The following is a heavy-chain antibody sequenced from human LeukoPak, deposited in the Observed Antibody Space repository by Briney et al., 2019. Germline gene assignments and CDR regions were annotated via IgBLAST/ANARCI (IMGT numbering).Heavy chain of an antibody. D-gene: IGHD3-22*01. V-gene: IGHV3-74*01. J-gene: IGHJ6*02. CDR2: INSDGSST. CDR3: ARDVGYYYDSSGRSGMDV. CDR1: GFTFSSYW. Sequence: GGSLRLSCAASGFTFSSYWMHWVRQAPGMGLVWVSRINSDGSSTSYADSVKGRFTISRDNAKNTLYLQMNSLRAEDTAVYYCARDVGYYYDSSGRSGMDVWGQGTTVTVSS.